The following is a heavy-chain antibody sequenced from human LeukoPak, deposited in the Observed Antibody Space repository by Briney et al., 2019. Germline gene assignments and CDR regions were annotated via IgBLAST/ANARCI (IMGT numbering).Heavy chain of an antibody. D-gene: IGHD2-15*01. V-gene: IGHV3-23*01. Sequence: GGSLRLSCAASGFTFSSYAMSWVRQAPGKGLEWVSVITGSGGGTYYADSVKGRFTISRDNSKNTLYLQMNSLRAEDTAVYYCAKRDTNVANVVYGMDVWGKGTTVTVSS. CDR1: GFTFSSYA. J-gene: IGHJ6*04. CDR3: AKRDTNVANVVYGMDV. CDR2: ITGSGGGT.